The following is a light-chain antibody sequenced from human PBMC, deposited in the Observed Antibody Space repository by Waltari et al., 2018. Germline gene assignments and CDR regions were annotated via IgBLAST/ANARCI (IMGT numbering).Light chain of an antibody. V-gene: IGLV2-8*01. Sequence: QSALTQPPSTSGPPGQSVTISCTGTSSDVGGYDYVSWYQQHPGKAPKLMIYEVSKRPSGVPDRFSASKSGNTASLTVSGLQAEDEADYYCSSYADSNSLVFGGGTKLTVL. CDR2: EVS. J-gene: IGLJ2*01. CDR3: SSYADSNSLV. CDR1: SSDVGGYDY.